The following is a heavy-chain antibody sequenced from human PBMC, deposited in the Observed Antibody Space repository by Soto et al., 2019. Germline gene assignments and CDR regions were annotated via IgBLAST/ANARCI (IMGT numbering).Heavy chain of an antibody. CDR1: GGSISSGDYY. J-gene: IGHJ4*02. D-gene: IGHD3-10*01. CDR3: AGGPVVRGVIISLPDY. CDR2: IYYSGST. V-gene: IGHV4-30-4*01. Sequence: SETLSLTCTVSGGSISSGDYYWIWIRQPPGKGLEWIGYIYYSGSTYYNPSLKSRVTISVDTSKNQFSLMLTSVTAADTAVYYCAGGPVVRGVIISLPDYWGQGTPVTVPQ.